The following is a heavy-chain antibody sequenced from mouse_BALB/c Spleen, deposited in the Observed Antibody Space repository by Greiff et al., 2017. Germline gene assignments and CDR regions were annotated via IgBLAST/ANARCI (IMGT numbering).Heavy chain of an antibody. Sequence: QVQLQQPGAELVKPGASVKLSCKASGYTFTSYWMHWVKQRPGQGLEWIGEIDPSDSYTNYNQKFKGKATLTVDKSSSTAYMQLSSLTSEDSAVYYCARSDDYDAFAYWGQGTLVTVSA. CDR3: ARSDDYDAFAY. J-gene: IGHJ3*01. V-gene: IGHV1-69*02. D-gene: IGHD2-4*01. CDR1: GYTFTSYW. CDR2: IDPSDSYT.